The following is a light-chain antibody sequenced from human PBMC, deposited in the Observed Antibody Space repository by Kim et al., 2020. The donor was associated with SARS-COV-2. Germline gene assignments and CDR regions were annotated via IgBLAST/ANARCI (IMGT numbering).Light chain of an antibody. Sequence: EIVMTQSPATLSVSPGERATLSCRASQSVSSNLAWYQQKPGQAPRLLIYGASTRATGIPGRFSGSGSGTEFTLTISSLQSEDFALYYCQYYGSSLITFGQGTRLEIK. CDR2: GAS. CDR3: QYYGSSLIT. J-gene: IGKJ5*01. V-gene: IGKV3-15*01. CDR1: QSVSSN.